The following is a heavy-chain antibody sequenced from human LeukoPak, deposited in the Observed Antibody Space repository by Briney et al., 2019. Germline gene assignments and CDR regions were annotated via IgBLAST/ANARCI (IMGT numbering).Heavy chain of an antibody. CDR3: ARDGYDHKYYFDY. D-gene: IGHD5-12*01. J-gene: IGHJ4*02. Sequence: GGSLRLSCAASGFTFSSYWMSWVRQAPGKGLEWVANIKQDGSEKYYVDSVKGRFTISRDNAKNSLYLQMNSLRAEDTAVYYCARDGYDHKYYFDYWGQGTLVTVSS. V-gene: IGHV3-7*01. CDR2: IKQDGSEK. CDR1: GFTFSSYW.